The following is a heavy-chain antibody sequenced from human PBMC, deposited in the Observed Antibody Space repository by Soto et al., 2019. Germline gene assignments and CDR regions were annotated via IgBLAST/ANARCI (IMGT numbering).Heavy chain of an antibody. Sequence: QVQLVQSGAEVKKPGASVKVSCKASGYTFISYDINWVRQANGHGLEWMGWRNPNSGNTGYAQKFQGRVNMTRNTSISTAYMELSSLRSGNTAVSYCARERGAGYINNWGQGTLFTVSS. CDR1: GYTFISYD. CDR3: ARERGAGYINN. V-gene: IGHV1-8*01. J-gene: IGHJ4*02. D-gene: IGHD5-12*01. CDR2: RNPNSGNT.